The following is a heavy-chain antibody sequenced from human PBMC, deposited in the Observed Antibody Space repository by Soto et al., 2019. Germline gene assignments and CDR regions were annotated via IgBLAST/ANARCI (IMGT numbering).Heavy chain of an antibody. CDR2: ISYDGSNK. V-gene: IGHV3-30*18. CDR1: GFTFSYYS. D-gene: IGHD1-1*01. J-gene: IGHJ4*02. Sequence: GGSLRLSCAASGFTFSYYSMHWVRQAPGKGLEWVAVISYDGSNKYYADSVKGRFIISRDNSKNRLYLQMNSLRAEDTAVYYCAKGQPLDYWGQGTMVTVST. CDR3: AKGQPLDY.